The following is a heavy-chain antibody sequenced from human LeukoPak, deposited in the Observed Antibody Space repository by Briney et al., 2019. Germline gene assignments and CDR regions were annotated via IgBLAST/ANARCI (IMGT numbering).Heavy chain of an antibody. CDR2: ITSTSSYT. V-gene: IGHV3-11*06. CDR3: AGGEKKYYLDY. Sequence: PGGSLRLSCAASGFTFSDSYMSWIRQAPGKGLEWVSYITSTSSYTNYADSVKGRFTVSRDNAKNSLHLQMNSLRAEDTAVYYCAGGEKKYYLDYWGQGTLVTVSS. D-gene: IGHD3-10*01. J-gene: IGHJ4*02. CDR1: GFTFSDSY.